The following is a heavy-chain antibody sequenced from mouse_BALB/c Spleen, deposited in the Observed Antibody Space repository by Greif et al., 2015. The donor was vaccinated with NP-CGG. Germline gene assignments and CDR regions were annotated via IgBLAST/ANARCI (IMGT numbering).Heavy chain of an antibody. V-gene: IGHV1S56*01. CDR2: IYPGNVNT. CDR3: ARGSGGFAY. Sequence: QVQLKQSGPELVKPGASVRISCKASGYTFTSYYIHWVKQRPGQGLEWIGWIYPGNVNTNYNEKFKGKATLTADKSSSTAYMQLSSLSSEDSAVCCCARGSGGFAYWGQGTLVTVSA. J-gene: IGHJ3*01. D-gene: IGHD3-1*01. CDR1: GYTFTSYY.